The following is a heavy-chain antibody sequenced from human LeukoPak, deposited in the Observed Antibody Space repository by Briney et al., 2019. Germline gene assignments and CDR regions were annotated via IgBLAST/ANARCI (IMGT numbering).Heavy chain of an antibody. V-gene: IGHV1-69*05. CDR1: GGTFSSYA. J-gene: IGHJ5*02. Sequence: SVRVSCRASGGTFSSYAISWVRQAPGQRLEWMGGIIPIFGTANYAQRFKHRVTITTDESASTASMELSSLRSEDTAVYYCARACFSPRVVPAAINWFDPWGQGTMVTVSS. D-gene: IGHD2-2*02. CDR3: ARACFSPRVVPAAINWFDP. CDR2: IIPIFGTA.